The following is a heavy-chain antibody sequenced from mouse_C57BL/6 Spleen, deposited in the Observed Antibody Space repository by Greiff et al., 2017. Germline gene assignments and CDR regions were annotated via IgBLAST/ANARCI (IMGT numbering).Heavy chain of an antibody. V-gene: IGHV1-77*01. Sequence: VMLVESGAELVKPGASVKLSCKASGYTFTDYYINWVKQRPGQGLEWIGEIGPGSGSTYYNEKFKGKATLTADKSSSTAYMQLSSLTSEDSAVYVCASTGTYYFDYWGQGTTLTVSS. CDR1: GYTFTDYY. CDR3: ASTGTYYFDY. CDR2: IGPGSGST. J-gene: IGHJ2*01. D-gene: IGHD4-1*02.